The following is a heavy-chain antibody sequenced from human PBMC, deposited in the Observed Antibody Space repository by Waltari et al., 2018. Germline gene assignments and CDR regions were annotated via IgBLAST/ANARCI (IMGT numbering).Heavy chain of an antibody. CDR3: QRGDY. V-gene: IGHV3-7*04. CDR2: INQDGSGE. J-gene: IGHJ4*02. Sequence: EVQLVESGGGLAQPGGSLRLSCAASGFTFSNFWMSWARQAPGKGLEWVANINQDGSGEYYVDSVKGRFTISRDNAKNSLYLQMNSLRAEDTAVYYCQRGDYWGQGTLVTVSS. CDR1: GFTFSNFW.